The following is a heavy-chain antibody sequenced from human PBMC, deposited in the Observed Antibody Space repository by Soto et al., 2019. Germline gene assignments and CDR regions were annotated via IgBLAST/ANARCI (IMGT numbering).Heavy chain of an antibody. CDR2: ISSSSSYI. CDR1: GFTFSSYS. CDR3: ARGGYSYGYGYYYGMDV. D-gene: IGHD5-18*01. V-gene: IGHV3-21*01. Sequence: EVQLLESGGGLVKPGGSLRLSCAASGFTFSSYSMNWVRQAPGKGLEWVSSISSSSSYIYYADSVKGRFTISRDNAKNSLYLQMNSLRAEDTAVYYCARGGYSYGYGYYYGMDVWGQGTTVTVSS. J-gene: IGHJ6*02.